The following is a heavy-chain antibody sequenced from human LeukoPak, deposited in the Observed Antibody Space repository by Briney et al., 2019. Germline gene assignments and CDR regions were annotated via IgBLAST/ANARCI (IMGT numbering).Heavy chain of an antibody. CDR3: AKAGMLRHFGSDY. V-gene: IGHV3-23*01. CDR1: GFTFSSYA. CDR2: ISGSGADT. D-gene: IGHD3-9*01. J-gene: IGHJ4*02. Sequence: GGSLRLSCAASGFTFSSYAMSWVRQAPGKGLEWVSAISGSGADTYYADSVKGRFTVSRDDSKNTLYLQMNSLRAEDTAVYYCAKAGMLRHFGSDYWGQGTLVAVSS.